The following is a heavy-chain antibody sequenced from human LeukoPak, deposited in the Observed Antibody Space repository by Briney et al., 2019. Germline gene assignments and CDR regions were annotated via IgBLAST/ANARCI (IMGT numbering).Heavy chain of an antibody. CDR2: LGYDGSNK. V-gene: IGHV3-30*02. CDR1: GFTFSTYG. CDR3: AKDLYYYDSSGSHYFDY. J-gene: IGHJ4*02. D-gene: IGHD3-22*01. Sequence: GGPLKLSCAPSGFTFSTYGRHWVRQAPAKGLEWVAFLGYDGSNKYYADSVKGRFTISRDNSKNTLYLQMNSLRAEDTAVYYCAKDLYYYDSSGSHYFDYWGQGTLVTVSS.